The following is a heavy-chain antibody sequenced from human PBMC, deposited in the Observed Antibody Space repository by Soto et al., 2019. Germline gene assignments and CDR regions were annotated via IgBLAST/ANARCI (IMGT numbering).Heavy chain of an antibody. Sequence: ASVKVSCKASGYTFTSYGISWVRQAPGQGLEWMGWISAYNGNTNYAQKLQGRVTMTTDTSTSTAYMELRSLRSDATAVYYCPREPRGNWFDPWGQGTLVTVSS. CDR3: PREPRGNWFDP. V-gene: IGHV1-18*01. J-gene: IGHJ5*02. CDR1: GYTFTSYG. CDR2: ISAYNGNT.